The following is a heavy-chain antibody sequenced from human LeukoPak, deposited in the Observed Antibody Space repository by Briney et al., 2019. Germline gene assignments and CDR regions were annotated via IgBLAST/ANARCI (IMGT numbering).Heavy chain of an antibody. CDR1: GVTVSSNY. Sequence: PGGSLRLSCAASGVTVSSNYMGWVRQAPGQGLERVSVIYSGGSTYYADSVKGRFTISRDNSKNTLYLQMNSLRAEDTAVYYCARGYYDFWSGYYKTSDYWGQGTLVTVSS. CDR3: ARGYYDFWSGYYKTSDY. V-gene: IGHV3-66*02. CDR2: IYSGGST. D-gene: IGHD3-3*01. J-gene: IGHJ4*02.